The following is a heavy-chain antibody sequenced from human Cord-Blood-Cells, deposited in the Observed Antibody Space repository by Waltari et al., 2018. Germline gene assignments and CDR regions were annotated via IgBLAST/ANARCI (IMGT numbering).Heavy chain of an antibody. J-gene: IGHJ4*02. D-gene: IGHD2-2*02. CDR3: ASSDTLGYCSSTSCYTFDY. CDR2: INPNSGGT. CDR1: GYTFTGYY. V-gene: IGHV1-2*02. Sequence: QVQLVQSGAEVEKPGASVKVSCKASGYTFTGYYMHWVRQAPGQGLEWMGWINPNSGGTNYAQKFQGRVTMTRDTSISTAYMELSRLRSDDTAVYYCASSDTLGYCSSTSCYTFDYWGQGTLVTVSS.